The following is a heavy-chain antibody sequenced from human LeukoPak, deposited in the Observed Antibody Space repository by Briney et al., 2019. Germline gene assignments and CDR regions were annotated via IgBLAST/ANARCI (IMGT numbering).Heavy chain of an antibody. CDR3: GRVGSAAATADY. J-gene: IGHJ4*02. V-gene: IGHV1-46*01. Sequence: GASVTVSCTASGYTFTTYYMHWMRQAPGQGPEWIGLINPRGGSTDYARKFQGRITITSDTSTSTVYMEVNSLTSDDTAIYFCGRVGSAAATADYGGQGTLVTVSS. CDR1: GYTFTTYY. CDR2: INPRGGST. D-gene: IGHD6-25*01.